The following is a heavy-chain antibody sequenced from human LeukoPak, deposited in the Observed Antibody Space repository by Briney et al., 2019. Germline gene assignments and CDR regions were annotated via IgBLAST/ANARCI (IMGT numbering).Heavy chain of an antibody. CDR3: ARPSSLYYDSSGYPH. D-gene: IGHD3-22*01. CDR2: IYYSGST. CDR1: GGSISSSSYY. Sequence: SETLSLTCTVSGGSISSSSYYWGWIRQPPGKGLEWIGSIYYSGSTYYNPSLKSRVTISVDTSKNQFSLKLSSVTAADTAVYYCARPSSLYYDSSGYPHWGQGTLVTVSS. V-gene: IGHV4-39*01. J-gene: IGHJ4*02.